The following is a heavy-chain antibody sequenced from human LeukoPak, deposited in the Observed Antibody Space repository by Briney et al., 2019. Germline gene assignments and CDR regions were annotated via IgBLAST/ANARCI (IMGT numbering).Heavy chain of an antibody. CDR3: ARASSSWYGFLIY. CDR2: INTDGSST. Sequence: GGSLRLSCAASGFTFSTYWMHWVRQAPGKGLVWVSRINTDGSSTYYADSVKGRFTISRDNDKNTLYLQMNSLRAEDTAVYYCARASSSWYGFLIYWGQGTLVTVSS. D-gene: IGHD6-13*01. J-gene: IGHJ4*02. CDR1: GFTFSTYW. V-gene: IGHV3-74*01.